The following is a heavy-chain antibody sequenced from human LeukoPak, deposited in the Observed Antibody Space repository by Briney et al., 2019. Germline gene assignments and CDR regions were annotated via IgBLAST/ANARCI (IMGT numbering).Heavy chain of an antibody. Sequence: GGSLRLSCAASGFTFSDYYMNWIRQAPGKGLEWVSYIDTSGSTIYYADSVKGRFTISRDNAKNSLYLQMNSLRAEDTAVYYCARDKGYGFDYWGQGTLLSVSS. CDR3: ARDKGYGFDY. D-gene: IGHD6-13*01. J-gene: IGHJ4*02. CDR1: GFTFSDYY. CDR2: IDTSGSTI. V-gene: IGHV3-11*01.